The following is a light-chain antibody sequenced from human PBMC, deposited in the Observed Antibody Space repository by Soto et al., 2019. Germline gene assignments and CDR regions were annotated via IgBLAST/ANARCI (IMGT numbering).Light chain of an antibody. CDR1: QSIRSNF. J-gene: IGKJ1*01. V-gene: IGKV3-20*01. CDR2: GAS. CDR3: QQYGTSQWT. Sequence: EIVLTQSPGTLSSSPGEGATLSCRASQSIRSNFLAWFQHRPGQAPRLLLYGASRRANGVPERFRGAGSGTDFTLSISRLEPEDFAVYFCQQYGTSQWTFGHGTKVDFK.